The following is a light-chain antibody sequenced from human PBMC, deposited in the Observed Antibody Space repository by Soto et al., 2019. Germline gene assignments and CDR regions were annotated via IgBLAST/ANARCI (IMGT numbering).Light chain of an antibody. CDR3: QHYNNWPRT. CDR2: GAS. Sequence: EIVMTQSPATLSVSPGERATLSCMASHSVSSNLAWYQQKPGQAPRLLIYGASTRATGIPARFSGSGSGTEFTLTISSLQSEDFAVYYCQHYNNWPRTFGQGTKVEIK. CDR1: HSVSSN. V-gene: IGKV3-15*01. J-gene: IGKJ1*01.